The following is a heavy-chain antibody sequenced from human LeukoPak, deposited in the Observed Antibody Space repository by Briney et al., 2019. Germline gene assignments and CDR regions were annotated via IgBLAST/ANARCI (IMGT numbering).Heavy chain of an antibody. Sequence: NPSETLSLTCAVYGGSFSGYYWSWIRQPPGKGLEWIGEINHSGSTNYNPSLKSRVTISVDTSKNQFSLKLSSETAADTAVYYCARTKSLSYGSHFDYWGQGTLVTVSS. D-gene: IGHD5-18*01. CDR2: INHSGST. CDR3: ARTKSLSYGSHFDY. V-gene: IGHV4-34*01. J-gene: IGHJ4*02. CDR1: GGSFSGYY.